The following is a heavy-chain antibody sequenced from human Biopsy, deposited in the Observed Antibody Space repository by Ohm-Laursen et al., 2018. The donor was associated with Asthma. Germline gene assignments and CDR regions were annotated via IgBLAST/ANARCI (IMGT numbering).Heavy chain of an antibody. CDR3: ARAVDYSHYYGIDV. D-gene: IGHD3-10*01. Sequence: AAVKVSCKTSGYTFNSAGITWVRQAPGQGLGWMGWISVYNGNTKVAQKLQDRVTMITDTSTSTAYMELRSLRSDDTAVYFCARAVDYSHYYGIDVWGQGTTVTVS. CDR2: ISVYNGNT. CDR1: GYTFNSAG. V-gene: IGHV1-18*01. J-gene: IGHJ6*02.